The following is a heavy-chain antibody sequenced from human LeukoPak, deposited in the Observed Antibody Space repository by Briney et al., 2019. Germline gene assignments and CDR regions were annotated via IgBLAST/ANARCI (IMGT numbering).Heavy chain of an antibody. V-gene: IGHV3-23*01. CDR1: GFTFSSYW. CDR3: AKELEWFGELLFAFDI. D-gene: IGHD3-10*01. CDR2: ISGSGGST. Sequence: PGGSLRLSCAASGFTFSSYWMHWVRQAPGKGLEWVSAISGSGGSTYYADSVKGRFTISRDNSKNTLYLQMSSLRAEDTAVYYCAKELEWFGELLFAFDIWGQGTMVTVSS. J-gene: IGHJ3*02.